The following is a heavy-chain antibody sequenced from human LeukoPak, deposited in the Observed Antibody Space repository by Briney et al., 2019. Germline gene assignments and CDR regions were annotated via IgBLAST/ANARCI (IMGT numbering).Heavy chain of an antibody. CDR2: IKQDGSEK. D-gene: IGHD3-22*01. CDR3: ARDPHYYDSSA. Sequence: GGSLRLSCAASGFTFSSYAMSWVRQAPGKGLEWVANIKQDGSEKYYVDSVKGRFTTSRDNAKNSLYLQMNSLRAEDTAVYYCARDPHYYDSSAWGQGTLVTVSS. V-gene: IGHV3-7*01. CDR1: GFTFSSYA. J-gene: IGHJ5*02.